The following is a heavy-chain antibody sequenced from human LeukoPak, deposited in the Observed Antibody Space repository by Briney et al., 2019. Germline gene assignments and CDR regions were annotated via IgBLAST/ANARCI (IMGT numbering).Heavy chain of an antibody. V-gene: IGHV3-30*04. CDR1: GFTFSSYA. D-gene: IGHD4-17*01. CDR2: ISYDGRNK. CDR3: AKDANRDYGYNWFDP. J-gene: IGHJ5*02. Sequence: PGGSLRLSCAASGFTFSSYAMHWVRQAPGKGLEWVAVISYDGRNKYYTDSVKGRFPISRDNSKNTLYLQMNSLRAEDTAVYYCAKDANRDYGYNWFDPWGQGTLVTVSS.